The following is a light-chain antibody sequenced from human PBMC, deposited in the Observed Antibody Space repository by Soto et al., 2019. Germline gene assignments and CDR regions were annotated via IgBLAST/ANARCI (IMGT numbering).Light chain of an antibody. CDR3: QQYNNWFGT. CDR1: ESVGIN. V-gene: IGKV3-15*01. CDR2: GAS. J-gene: IGKJ1*01. Sequence: EVVMTQSPATLSVSPGERATLCCRASESVGINLAWYQVKPGQAPTVLIYGASTRATGIPARFSGSGSGTEFTLTISSLQSEDYALYYCQQYNNWFGTFGQGTKVDI.